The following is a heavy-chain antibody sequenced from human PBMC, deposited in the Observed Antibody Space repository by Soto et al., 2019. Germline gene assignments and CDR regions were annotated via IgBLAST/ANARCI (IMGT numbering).Heavy chain of an antibody. CDR2: INKNGGEK. CDR3: ARPWDTAMVSTWNY. V-gene: IGHV3-7*03. CDR1: GFTFSSYS. Sequence: PGGSLRLSCAASGFTFSSYSMSWVRQAPGKGLEWVASINKNGGEKYYVDSVKGRFTISRDNAKNSLYLQMNSLRAEDTAVYYCARPWDTAMVSTWNYWGQGTLVTVSS. D-gene: IGHD5-18*01. J-gene: IGHJ4*02.